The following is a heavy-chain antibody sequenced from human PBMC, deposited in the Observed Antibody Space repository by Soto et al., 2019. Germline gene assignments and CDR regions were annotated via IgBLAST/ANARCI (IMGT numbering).Heavy chain of an antibody. V-gene: IGHV4-34*01. Sequence: PSETLSLTCAVYGGSFSGYYWSWIRQPPGKGLEWIGEINHSGSTNYNPSLKSRVTISVDTSKNQFSLKLSSVTAADTAVYYCARDSTVTTYYYYYYYGMDVWGQGTTVT. CDR3: ARDSTVTTYYYYYYYGMDV. CDR2: INHSGST. J-gene: IGHJ6*02. D-gene: IGHD4-17*01. CDR1: GGSFSGYY.